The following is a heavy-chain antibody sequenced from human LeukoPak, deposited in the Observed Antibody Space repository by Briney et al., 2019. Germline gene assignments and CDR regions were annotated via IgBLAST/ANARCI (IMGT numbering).Heavy chain of an antibody. V-gene: IGHV1-2*02. CDR2: INPDSGGT. J-gene: IGHJ4*02. D-gene: IGHD3-10*01. CDR1: GYTFTGYY. Sequence: ASVRVSCKASGYTFTGYYIHWVRQAPGQGLEWMGWINPDSGGTNYAQNFHGRVTMTRDTSISTAYMAVSRLRSDDTAVYYCAREYYYGSGNYYNRIDYWGQGTLVTVSS. CDR3: AREYYYGSGNYYNRIDY.